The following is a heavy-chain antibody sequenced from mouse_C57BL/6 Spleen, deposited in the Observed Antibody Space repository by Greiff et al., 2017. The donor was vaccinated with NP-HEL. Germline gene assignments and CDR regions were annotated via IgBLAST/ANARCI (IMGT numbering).Heavy chain of an antibody. CDR1: GFTFSSYA. J-gene: IGHJ3*01. V-gene: IGHV5-4*01. CDR3: ARDNDGYSYRGFAY. Sequence: EVQLVESGGGLVKPGGSLKLSCAASGFTFSSYAMSWVRQTPEKRLEWVATISDGGSYTYYPDNVKGRFTISRDNAKNNLYLQMSHLKSEDTAMYYCARDNDGYSYRGFAYWGQGTLVTVSA. CDR2: ISDGGSYT. D-gene: IGHD2-3*01.